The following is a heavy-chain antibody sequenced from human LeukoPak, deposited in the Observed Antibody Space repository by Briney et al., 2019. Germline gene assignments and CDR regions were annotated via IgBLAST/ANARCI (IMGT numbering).Heavy chain of an antibody. Sequence: PSETLSLTCTVSGGSISSNNYTWGWIRQPPGKGLDWIGIINYRGNTYYNPSLKSRVTISVDTSKNQFSLKVSSVTAADTAVYYCARVFDSGSQAYFYYMDVWGKGTRSPSP. V-gene: IGHV4-39*07. J-gene: IGHJ6*03. CDR2: INYRGNT. CDR3: ARVFDSGSQAYFYYMDV. CDR1: GGSISSNNYT. D-gene: IGHD3-10*01.